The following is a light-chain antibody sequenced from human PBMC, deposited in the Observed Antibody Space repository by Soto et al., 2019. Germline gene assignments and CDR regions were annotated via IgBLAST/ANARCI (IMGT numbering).Light chain of an antibody. CDR2: AAS. J-gene: IGKJ1*01. V-gene: IGKV1-39*01. CDR3: QQSYSKWT. CDR1: ESVSSY. Sequence: DIQMTQSPSYLSASVGDRVTITCRAKESVSSYVNWYQQKPGKAPKLLIYAASSLQSGVPARFSGSGSVTDFTLTISGLQPEDFATYYCQQSYSKWTFGQGTKVEIK.